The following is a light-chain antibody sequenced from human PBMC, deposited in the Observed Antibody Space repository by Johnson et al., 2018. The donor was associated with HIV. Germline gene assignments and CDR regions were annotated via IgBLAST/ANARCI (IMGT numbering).Light chain of an antibody. CDR1: SSNIGNSY. CDR3: GTWDSSLREV. Sequence: HSVLTQPPSVSAAPGQKVTISCSGSSSNIGNSYISWYQQLPGTAPKLLIYKNDQRPSGISDRFSGSKSGTSATLGITGLQTGDEADYYCGTWDSSLREVFGTGTKVTVL. V-gene: IGLV1-51*02. CDR2: KND. J-gene: IGLJ1*01.